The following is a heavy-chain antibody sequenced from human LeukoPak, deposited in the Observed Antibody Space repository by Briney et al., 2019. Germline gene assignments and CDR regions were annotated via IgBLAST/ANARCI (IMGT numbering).Heavy chain of an antibody. CDR3: ARDWREIRGSAGGYFDY. J-gene: IGHJ4*02. D-gene: IGHD3-10*01. Sequence: GASVKVSCKASGYTFTGYYMHWVRQAPGQGLEWMGWINPNSGGTNYAQKFQGRVTMTRDTSINTAYMELTSLRSDDTAVYYCARDWREIRGSAGGYFDYWGQGTLVTVSS. V-gene: IGHV1-2*02. CDR2: INPNSGGT. CDR1: GYTFTGYY.